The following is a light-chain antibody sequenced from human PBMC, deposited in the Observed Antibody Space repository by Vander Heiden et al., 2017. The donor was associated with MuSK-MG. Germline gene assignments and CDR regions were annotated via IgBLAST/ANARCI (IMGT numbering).Light chain of an antibody. CDR1: SSNIGSNY. V-gene: IGLV1-47*01. J-gene: IGLJ2*01. Sequence: QSVLTQPPSASGTPGQRGTISCSGSSSNIGSNYVYWYQQLPGTAPKLLIYRNNQRPSGVPDRFSGPKSGTSASLAISGLRSEDEADYYCAAWDDSLSGQVFGGGTKLTVL. CDR2: RNN. CDR3: AAWDDSLSGQV.